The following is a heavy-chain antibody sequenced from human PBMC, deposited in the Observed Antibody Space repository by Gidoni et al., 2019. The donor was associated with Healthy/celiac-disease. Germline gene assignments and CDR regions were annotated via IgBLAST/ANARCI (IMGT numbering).Heavy chain of an antibody. CDR1: GFPFSSYA. Sequence: EVQLLESGGGLVQPGGSLRLSCAASGFPFSSYAMSWVRQAPGKGLEWVSAISGSGGSTYYADSVKGRFTISRDNSKNTLYLQMNSLRAEDTAVYYCAKLSPLDSYDSSGYFDYWGQGTLVTVSS. CDR3: AKLSPLDSYDSSGYFDY. J-gene: IGHJ4*02. D-gene: IGHD3-22*01. V-gene: IGHV3-23*01. CDR2: ISGSGGST.